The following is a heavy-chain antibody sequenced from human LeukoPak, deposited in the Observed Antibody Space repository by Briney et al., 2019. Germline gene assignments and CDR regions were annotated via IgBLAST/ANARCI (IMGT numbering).Heavy chain of an antibody. CDR3: ARTVAGTFDY. D-gene: IGHD6-19*01. V-gene: IGHV4-34*01. CDR2: IYYSGST. J-gene: IGHJ4*02. CDR1: GGSFSGYY. Sequence: SETLSLTCAVYGGSFSGYYWSWIRQPPGKGLEWIGSIYYSGSTYYNPSLKSRVTISVDTSKNQFSLKLSSVTAADTAVYYCARTVAGTFDYWGQGTLVTVSS.